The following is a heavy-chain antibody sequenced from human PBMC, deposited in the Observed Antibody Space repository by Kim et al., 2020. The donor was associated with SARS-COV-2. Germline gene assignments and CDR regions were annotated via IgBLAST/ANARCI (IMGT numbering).Heavy chain of an antibody. CDR1: GFNFPVYS. V-gene: IGHV3-74*01. CDR2: INASGYST. CDR3: VRDRGAPDSFDR. J-gene: IGHJ3*01. Sequence: GGSLRLSCAASGFNFPVYSMHWVRLAPGKGLMWVSPINASGYSTRYADSVKGRFTVSRDNTKNSLYLQMSGLRVDDTAVYYCVRDRGAPDSFDRWGRGTMVTVSS.